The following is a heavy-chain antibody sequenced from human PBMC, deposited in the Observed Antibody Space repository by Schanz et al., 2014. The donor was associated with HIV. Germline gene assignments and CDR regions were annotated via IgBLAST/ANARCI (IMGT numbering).Heavy chain of an antibody. CDR1: GFTFNNYA. CDR2: INWNGDTT. Sequence: EVQLLEFGGGSVRPGESLRLSCLASGFTFNNYAMSWVRQAPGKGLEWVAVINWNGDTTYYADSVKGRFTISRDNSNNVLFLHMPTLRAEDTAAYYCAREGNYYGGSVPGRWGQGALVTVSS. V-gene: IGHV3-23*01. D-gene: IGHD2-21*01. J-gene: IGHJ4*02. CDR3: AREGNYYGGSVPGR.